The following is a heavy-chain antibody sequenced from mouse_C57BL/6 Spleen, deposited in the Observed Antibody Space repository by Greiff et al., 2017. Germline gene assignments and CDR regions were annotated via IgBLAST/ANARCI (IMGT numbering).Heavy chain of an antibody. J-gene: IGHJ2*01. CDR3: ASGYYGSSYHFDY. V-gene: IGHV1-64*01. CDR2: IHPNSGST. D-gene: IGHD1-1*01. CDR1: GYTFTSYW. Sequence: QVQLQQPGAELVEPGASVKLSCKASGYTFTSYWMHWVKQRPGQGLEWIGMIHPNSGSTNYNEKFKSKATLTVDKSSSTAYMQLSSLTSEDSAVYDGASGYYGSSYHFDYWGQGTTLTVSS.